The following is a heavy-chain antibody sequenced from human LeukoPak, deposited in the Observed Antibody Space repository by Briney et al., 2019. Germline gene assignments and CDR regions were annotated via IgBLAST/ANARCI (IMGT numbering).Heavy chain of an antibody. CDR1: GSSFTNHW. CDR2: IYPGDSDT. J-gene: IGHJ4*02. CDR3: ARRDYGGNSYFDY. D-gene: IGHD4-23*01. V-gene: IGHV5-51*01. Sequence: GESLKISCKGSGSSFTNHWIAWVRQMPGKGLEWMGIIYPGDSDTRYSPSFQGQVTISADKSISTAYLQWSSLKASDTAIYYCARRDYGGNSYFDYWGQGTLVTVSS.